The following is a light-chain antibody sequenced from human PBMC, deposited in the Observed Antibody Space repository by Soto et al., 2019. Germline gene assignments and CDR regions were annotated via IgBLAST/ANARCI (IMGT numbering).Light chain of an antibody. Sequence: DIVMTQSPDSLAVSLGERATINCKSSQSVLYSSNNKNYLAWYQQKPGQPPKLLIYWASTRESGVPDRFSGNGSGTDFTLNISSLQAEDVAVYYCQQYYSTPTWTFGQGTKVEIK. V-gene: IGKV4-1*01. CDR2: WAS. CDR3: QQYYSTPTWT. J-gene: IGKJ1*01. CDR1: QSVLYSSNNKNY.